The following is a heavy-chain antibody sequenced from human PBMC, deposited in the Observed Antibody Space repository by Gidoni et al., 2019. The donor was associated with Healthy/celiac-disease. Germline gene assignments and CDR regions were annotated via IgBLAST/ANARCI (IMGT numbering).Heavy chain of an antibody. V-gene: IGHV3-13*01. Sequence: EVQLVESGGDLVQPGGSLTLSCAASGFTFSSYDMHWVRQARGKGLEWVSAIGTAGDTYYPGSVKGRFTISRENAKNSLYLQMNSLRAGDTAVYYCARGDFWSAQGYFYNGLDVWGQGTTVIVFS. CDR2: IGTAGDT. J-gene: IGHJ6*02. CDR1: GFTFSSYD. D-gene: IGHD3-3*01. CDR3: ARGDFWSAQGYFYNGLDV.